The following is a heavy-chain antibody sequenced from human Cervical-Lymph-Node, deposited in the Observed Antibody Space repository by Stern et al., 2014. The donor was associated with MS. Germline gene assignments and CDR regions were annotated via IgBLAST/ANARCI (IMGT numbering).Heavy chain of an antibody. V-gene: IGHV1-69*01. D-gene: IGHD2-15*01. CDR1: GVTFSSNA. CDR2: SIPIFATA. J-gene: IGHJ6*02. Sequence: QEQLVQSGAEVKKPGSSVRVSCKASGVTFSSNAITWVRQAPGQGLEWMGGSIPIFATANYAQKFQGRVTITADESTNIAYMELSSLRSEDTAVYYCARRRCSGINCFYGMDVWGQGTTVTVSS. CDR3: ARRRCSGINCFYGMDV.